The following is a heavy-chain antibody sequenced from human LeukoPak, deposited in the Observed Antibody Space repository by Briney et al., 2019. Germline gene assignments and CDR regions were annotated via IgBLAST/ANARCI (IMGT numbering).Heavy chain of an antibody. CDR1: GFSFSGHW. J-gene: IGHJ4*02. D-gene: IGHD6-6*01. CDR3: ARGPNSNWSGLDF. Sequence: GGSLRLSCTASGFSFSGHWMHWARQLPGKGLVWVSRISPTGSTTSYADSVKGRFTVSRDNAKNTLYLQVNNLRAEGTAVYYCARGPNSNWSGLDFWGQGTLVTVSS. V-gene: IGHV3-74*01. CDR2: ISPTGSTT.